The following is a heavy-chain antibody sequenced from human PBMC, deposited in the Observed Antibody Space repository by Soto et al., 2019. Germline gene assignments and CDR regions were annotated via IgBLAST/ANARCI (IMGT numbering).Heavy chain of an antibody. CDR3: ASRPTSSGWYGNDAFDI. Sequence: SRGSLRLSCAASGFTFSSYWMSWVRQAPGKGLEWVANIKQDGSEKYYVDSVKGRFTISRDNAKNSLYLQMNSLRAEDTAVYYCASRPTSSGWYGNDAFDIWGQGTMVTVSS. CDR1: GFTFSSYW. D-gene: IGHD6-19*01. J-gene: IGHJ3*02. V-gene: IGHV3-7*05. CDR2: IKQDGSEK.